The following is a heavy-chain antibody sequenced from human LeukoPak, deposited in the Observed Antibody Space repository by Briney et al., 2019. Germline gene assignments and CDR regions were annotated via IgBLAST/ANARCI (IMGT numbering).Heavy chain of an antibody. CDR3: ARDILSPPYYYDSSGYYSL. D-gene: IGHD3-22*01. J-gene: IGHJ4*02. Sequence: ASVKVSCKASGYTFTSYAMHWVRQAPGQRLEWMGWINAGNGNTKYSQKFQGRVTITRDTSASTAYMELSSLRSEDTAVYYCARDILSPPYYYDSSGYYSLWGQGTLVTVSS. CDR2: INAGNGNT. CDR1: GYTFTSYA. V-gene: IGHV1-3*01.